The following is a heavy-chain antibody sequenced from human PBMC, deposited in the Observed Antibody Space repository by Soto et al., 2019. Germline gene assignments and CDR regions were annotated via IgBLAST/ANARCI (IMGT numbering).Heavy chain of an antibody. J-gene: IGHJ6*02. CDR3: AKDPGYDFWSGYYTGATYYYYGMDV. CDR1: GFTFSSYS. CDR2: ISYDGSNK. Sequence: GGSLRLSCAASGFTFSSYSMHWVRQAPGKGLEWVAVISYDGSNKYYADSVKGRFTISRDNSKNTLYLQMNSLRAEDTAVYYCAKDPGYDFWSGYYTGATYYYYGMDVWGQGTTVTVSS. V-gene: IGHV3-30*18. D-gene: IGHD3-3*01.